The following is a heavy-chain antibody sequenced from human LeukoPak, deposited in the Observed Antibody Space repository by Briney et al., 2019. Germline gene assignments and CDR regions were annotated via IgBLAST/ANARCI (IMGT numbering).Heavy chain of an antibody. CDR2: IYSGGST. CDR1: GFTVSSNY. V-gene: IGHV3-53*01. J-gene: IGHJ3*02. D-gene: IGHD3-10*01. CDR3: AIFTMVRGASEDNAFDI. Sequence: GGSLRLSCAASGFTVSSNYMSWVRQAPGKGLEWVSVIYSGGSTYYADSVKGRFTISRDNSKNTLYLQMNSLRAEDTAVYYCAIFTMVRGASEDNAFDIWGQGTMVTVSS.